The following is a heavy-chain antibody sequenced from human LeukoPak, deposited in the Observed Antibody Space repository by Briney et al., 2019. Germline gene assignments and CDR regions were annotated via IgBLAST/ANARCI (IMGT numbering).Heavy chain of an antibody. V-gene: IGHV3-74*01. CDR3: AKDPPYYYGSGSYPDY. Sequence: GGSLRLSCAASGFTFSSYWMHWVRQAPGKGLVWVSRINSDGSSTSYADSVKGRFTISRDNAKNTLYLQMNSLRAEDTAVYYCAKDPPYYYGSGSYPDYWGQGTLVTVSS. CDR2: INSDGSST. D-gene: IGHD3-10*01. J-gene: IGHJ4*02. CDR1: GFTFSSYW.